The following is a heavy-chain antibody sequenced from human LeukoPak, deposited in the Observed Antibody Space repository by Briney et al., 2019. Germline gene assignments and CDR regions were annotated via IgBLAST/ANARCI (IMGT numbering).Heavy chain of an antibody. J-gene: IGHJ6*02. Sequence: SETLSLTCAVYGGSFSGYYWSWIRQPPGKGLEWIGEINHSGSTNYNPSLKSRVTISVDTSKNQFSLKLSSVTAADTAVYYCARVTYYDFWSGFPAPYYYYGMDVWGQGTTVTVSS. CDR2: INHSGST. CDR3: ARVTYYDFWSGFPAPYYYYGMDV. D-gene: IGHD3-3*01. CDR1: GGSFSGYY. V-gene: IGHV4-34*01.